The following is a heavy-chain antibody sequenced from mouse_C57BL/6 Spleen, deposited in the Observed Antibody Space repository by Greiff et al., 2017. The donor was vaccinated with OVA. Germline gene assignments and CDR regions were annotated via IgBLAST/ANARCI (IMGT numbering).Heavy chain of an antibody. D-gene: IGHD2-1*01. CDR1: GFTFNTYA. V-gene: IGHV10-3*01. J-gene: IGHJ4*01. Sequence: EVHLVESGGGLVQPKGSLKLSCAASGFTFNTYAMHWVRQAPGKGLEWVARIRSKSSNNATYYADSVKDRFTIYRDASQRMLYLQMNNLKTEDTAMYYCVREAYGNYIYYYAMDYWGQGTSVTVSS. CDR2: IRSKSSNNAT. CDR3: VREAYGNYIYYYAMDY.